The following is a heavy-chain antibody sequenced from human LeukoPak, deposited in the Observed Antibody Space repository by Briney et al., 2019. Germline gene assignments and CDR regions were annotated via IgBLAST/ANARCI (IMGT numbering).Heavy chain of an antibody. D-gene: IGHD2-15*01. CDR2: INPNSGGT. CDR3: ARGPLGAYCSGGSCAGDY. CDR1: GYTFTGYY. J-gene: IGHJ4*02. V-gene: IGHV1-2*06. Sequence: ASVKVSCKASGYTFTGYYMHWVRQAPGQGLEWIGRINPNSGGTNYAQKFQGRVTMTRDTSISTAYMELSRLRSDDTAVYYCARGPLGAYCSGGSCAGDYWGQGTLVTVSS.